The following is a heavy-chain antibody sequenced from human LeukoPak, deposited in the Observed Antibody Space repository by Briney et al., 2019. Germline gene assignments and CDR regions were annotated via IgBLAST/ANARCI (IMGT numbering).Heavy chain of an antibody. V-gene: IGHV4-38-2*02. D-gene: IGHD4-17*01. CDR2: IYHSGST. CDR1: GYSISSGYY. J-gene: IGHJ5*02. Sequence: SETLSLTCTVSGYSISSGYYWGWIRQPPGKGLEWIGSIYHSGSTYYNPSLKSRVTISVDTSKNQFSLKLSSVTAADTAVYYCARGYGDYVDWFDPWGQGTLVTVSS. CDR3: ARGYGDYVDWFDP.